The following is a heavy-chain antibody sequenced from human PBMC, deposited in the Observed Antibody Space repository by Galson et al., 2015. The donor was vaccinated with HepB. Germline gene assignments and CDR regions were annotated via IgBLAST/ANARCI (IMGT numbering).Heavy chain of an antibody. CDR2: FDPEDGET. Sequence: SVKVSCKVSGYTLTELSMHWVRQAPGKGLEWMGGFDPEDGETIYAQKFQGRATMTEDTSTDTAYMELSSLRSEDTAVYYCATQGQYSGYELDYWGRGTLVTVSS. V-gene: IGHV1-24*01. D-gene: IGHD5-12*01. CDR3: ATQGQYSGYELDY. J-gene: IGHJ4*02. CDR1: GYTLTELS.